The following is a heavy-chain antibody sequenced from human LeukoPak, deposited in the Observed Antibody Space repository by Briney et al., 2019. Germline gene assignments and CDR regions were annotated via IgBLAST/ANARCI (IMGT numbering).Heavy chain of an antibody. CDR3: ARGAFVYYDILTGYLGY. CDR2: INAGNGNT. D-gene: IGHD3-9*01. Sequence: ASVKVSCKASGYTFTSYDINWVRQATGQGLEWMGWINAGNGNTKYSQEFQGRVTITRDTSASTAYMELSSLRSEDMAVYYCARGAFVYYDILTGYLGYWGQGTLVTVSS. J-gene: IGHJ4*02. CDR1: GYTFTSYD. V-gene: IGHV1-3*03.